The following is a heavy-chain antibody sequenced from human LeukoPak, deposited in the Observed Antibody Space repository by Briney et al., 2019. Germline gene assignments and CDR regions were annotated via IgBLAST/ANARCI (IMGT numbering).Heavy chain of an antibody. CDR1: GGSFSGYY. D-gene: IGHD6-13*01. J-gene: IGHJ4*02. CDR3: ARSSSWYLLGY. CDR2: INHSGST. Sequence: SETLSLTCAVYGGSFSGYYWSWIRQPPGKGLEWIGEINHSGSTNYNPSLKSRVTISVDTSTNKFSLQLSSVTAADTAVFYCARSSSWYLLGYWGQGTLVTVSS. V-gene: IGHV4-34*01.